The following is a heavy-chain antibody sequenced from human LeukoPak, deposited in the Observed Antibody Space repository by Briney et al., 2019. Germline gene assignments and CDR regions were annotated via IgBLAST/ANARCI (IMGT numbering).Heavy chain of an antibody. CDR2: INSSSSTI. J-gene: IGHJ4*02. CDR1: GFTFSSYS. Sequence: GGSLRLSCAASGFTFSSYSMNWVRLAPGKGLEWVSYINSSSSTIYYADSVKGRFTISRDNAKNSLYLQMNSLRAEDTAVYYCATPGPYSGSYYGYWGQGTLVTVSS. V-gene: IGHV3-48*01. D-gene: IGHD1-26*01. CDR3: ATPGPYSGSYYGY.